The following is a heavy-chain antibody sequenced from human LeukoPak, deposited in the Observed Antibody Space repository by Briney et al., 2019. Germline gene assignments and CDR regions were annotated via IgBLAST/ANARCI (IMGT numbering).Heavy chain of an antibody. V-gene: IGHV1-69*04. J-gene: IGHJ4*02. CDR1: GGTFSSYA. D-gene: IGHD2-15*01. Sequence: SVKVSCKASGGTFSSYAISWVRQAPGQGLEWMGRIIPILGIANYAQKFQGRVTITADKSTSTAYMELSSLRSEDTAVYYCAREPHGELLGWYWGQGTLVTVSS. CDR3: AREPHGELLGWY. CDR2: IIPILGIA.